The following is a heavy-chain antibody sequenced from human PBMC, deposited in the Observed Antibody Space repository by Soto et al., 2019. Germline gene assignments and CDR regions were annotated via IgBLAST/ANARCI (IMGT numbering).Heavy chain of an antibody. V-gene: IGHV3-21*01. D-gene: IGHD6-13*01. CDR2: ISSSSSYI. Sequence: VQLVESGGGLVKPGGSLRLSCAASGFTFSSYSMNWVRQAPGKGLEWVSSISSSSSYIYYADSVKGRFTISRDNAKNSLYLQMNSLRAEDTAVYYCARVGFGSSWYGDDWFDPWGQGTLVTVSS. CDR3: ARVGFGSSWYGDDWFDP. J-gene: IGHJ5*02. CDR1: GFTFSSYS.